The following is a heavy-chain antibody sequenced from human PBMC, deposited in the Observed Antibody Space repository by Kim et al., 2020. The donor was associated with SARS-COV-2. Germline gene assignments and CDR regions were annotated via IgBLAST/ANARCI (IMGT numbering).Heavy chain of an antibody. CDR3: ASEVQNWFDP. CDR2: IDPSDSYT. CDR1: GYSFTSYW. D-gene: IGHD3-10*01. Sequence: GESLKISCKGSGYSFTSYWISWVRQMPGKGLEWMGRIDPSDSYTNYSPSFQGHVTISADKSISTAYLQWSSLKASDTAMYYCASEVQNWFDPWGQGTLVTVSS. J-gene: IGHJ5*02. V-gene: IGHV5-10-1*01.